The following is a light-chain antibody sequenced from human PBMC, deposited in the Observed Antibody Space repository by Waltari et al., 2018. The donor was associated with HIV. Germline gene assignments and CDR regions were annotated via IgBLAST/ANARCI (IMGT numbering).Light chain of an antibody. CDR1: QSIGSW. J-gene: IGKJ2*01. CDR2: KAS. V-gene: IGKV1-5*03. Sequence: DIQMTQSPSTLSASVGDRVTVTCRASQSIGSWLAWFQQKPGKVPQLLIYKASSLQSGVPSRFSGSGSGTEFTLTIDSLQPDDFATYYCQQYSRYRYTFGQGTNLELK. CDR3: QQYSRYRYT.